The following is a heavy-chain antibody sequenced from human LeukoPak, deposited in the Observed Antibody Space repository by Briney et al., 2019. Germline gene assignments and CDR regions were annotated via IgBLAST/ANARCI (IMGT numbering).Heavy chain of an antibody. CDR3: ARVDDDYEGNWFDP. V-gene: IGHV1-69*13. CDR2: IIPIFGTA. J-gene: IGHJ5*02. CDR1: GYTFTSYG. D-gene: IGHD4-17*01. Sequence: SVKVSCKASGYTFTSYGISWVRQAPGQGLEWMGGIIPIFGTANYAQKFQGRVTITADESTSTAYMELSSLRSEDTAVYYCARVDDDYEGNWFDPWGQGTLVTVSS.